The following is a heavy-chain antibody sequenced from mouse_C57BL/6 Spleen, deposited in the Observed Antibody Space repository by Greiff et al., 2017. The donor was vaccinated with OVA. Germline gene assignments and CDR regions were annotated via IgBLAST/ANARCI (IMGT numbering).Heavy chain of an antibody. CDR1: GYSITSGYY. V-gene: IGHV3-6*01. J-gene: IGHJ2*01. CDR3: ARLSTGIDY. CDR2: ISYDGSN. Sequence: VQLQQSGPGLVKPSQSLSLTCSVTGYSITSGYYWNWIRQFPGNKLEWMGYISYDGSNNYNPSLKNRISITRDTSKNQFFLKLNSVTTEDTATYYCARLSTGIDYWGQGTTLTVSS.